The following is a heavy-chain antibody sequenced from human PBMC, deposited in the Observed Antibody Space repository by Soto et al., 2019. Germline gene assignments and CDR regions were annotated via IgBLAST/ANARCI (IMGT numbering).Heavy chain of an antibody. CDR2: IHHDGST. Sequence: PSETLSLTCAVSGGSISSTTWWSWVRQPPGKGLEWIGEIHHDGSTNYNPSLKSRVTISVDKSKNQFSLKVNSVTAADTAVYYCARVKDPYSSSWYDYYYFDYWGQGTLVTVSS. CDR1: GGSISSTTW. CDR3: ARVKDPYSSSWYDYYYFDY. V-gene: IGHV4-4*02. J-gene: IGHJ4*02. D-gene: IGHD6-13*01.